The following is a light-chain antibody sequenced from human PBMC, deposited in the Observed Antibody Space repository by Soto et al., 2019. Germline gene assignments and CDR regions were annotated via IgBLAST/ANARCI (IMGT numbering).Light chain of an antibody. CDR1: RSDVGNYNF. CDR2: DVG. Sequence: QSVLTQPASVSGSPGQSITISCTGTRSDVGNYNFVSWYQHHPGKAPKLIIYDVGSRPSGVSNRFSGSKSGNTASLTISGLQAEDEADYYCSSYTSSTLYVFGTGTKVTVL. V-gene: IGLV2-14*03. CDR3: SSYTSSTLYV. J-gene: IGLJ1*01.